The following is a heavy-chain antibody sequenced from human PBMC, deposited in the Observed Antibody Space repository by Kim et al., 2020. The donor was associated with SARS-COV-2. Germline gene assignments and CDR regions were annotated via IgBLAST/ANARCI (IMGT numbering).Heavy chain of an antibody. CDR3: ARVGTRGYYYGMDV. Sequence: SETLSLTCTVSGGSISSGGYYWSWIRQHPGKGLEWIGYIYYSGSTYDNPSLKSRVTISVDTSKNQFSLKLSSVTAADTAVYYCARVGTRGYYYGMDVWGQGTTVTVSS. CDR2: IYYSGST. V-gene: IGHV4-31*03. CDR1: GGSISSGGYY. J-gene: IGHJ6*02.